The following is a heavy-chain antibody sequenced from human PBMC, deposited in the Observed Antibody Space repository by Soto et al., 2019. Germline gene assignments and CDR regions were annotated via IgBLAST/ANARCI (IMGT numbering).Heavy chain of an antibody. V-gene: IGHV1-69*12. J-gene: IGHJ4*02. CDR1: GGSFTNYA. CDR2: VVPMFRPA. D-gene: IGHD4-17*01. CDR3: AWTVSNPDHHDS. Sequence: QVQVVQSGAELRRPGSSVKVSCKASGGSFTNYAIRWVRQAPGQGLEWMGGVVPMFRPATYAQKFQGRATITAEQSTIAAYMELTSLRSDDTAVYYCAWTVSNPDHHDSWGQGTVVTVSS.